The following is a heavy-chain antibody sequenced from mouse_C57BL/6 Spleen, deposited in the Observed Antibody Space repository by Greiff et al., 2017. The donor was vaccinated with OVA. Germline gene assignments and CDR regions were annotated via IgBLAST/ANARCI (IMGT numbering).Heavy chain of an antibody. CDR2: IYPSDSDT. J-gene: IGHJ2*01. V-gene: IGHV1-52*01. D-gene: IGHD2-1*01. Sequence: VQLQQSGAELVRPGSSVKLSCKASGYTFTSYWMHWVKQRPIQGLEWIGNIYPSDSDTHYNQKFKDKATLTVDKSSSTAYMQLSSLTSKYSAVYYCARNGNYDFDYWGQGTTLTVSS. CDR1: GYTFTSYW. CDR3: ARNGNYDFDY.